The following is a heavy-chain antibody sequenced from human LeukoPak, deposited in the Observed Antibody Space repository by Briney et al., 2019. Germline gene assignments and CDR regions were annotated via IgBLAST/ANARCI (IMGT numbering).Heavy chain of an antibody. CDR2: ISYDGSNK. D-gene: IGHD5-18*01. V-gene: IGHV3-30*18. CDR3: AKGSVAYSYGYYIDV. Sequence: PGGSLRLSCAASGFTLSSYDMHWVRQAPGKGLEWVAVISYDGSNKYYADSVKGRFTISRDNSKNTLFLQMNSLRAEDTALYYCAKGSVAYSYGYYIDVWGKGTTVTVSS. J-gene: IGHJ6*03. CDR1: GFTLSSYD.